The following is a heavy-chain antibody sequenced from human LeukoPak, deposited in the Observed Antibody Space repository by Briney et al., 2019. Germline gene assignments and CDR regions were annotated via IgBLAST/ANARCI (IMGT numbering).Heavy chain of an antibody. D-gene: IGHD5-24*01. CDR1: GGSIISSSYY. V-gene: IGHV4-61*05. Sequence: SETLSLTCTVSGGSIISSSYYWGWIRQPPGKGLEWIGYIYHSGSANYNPSLKSRVTISVDTSKNRFSLKLSSVTAADTAVYYCARRWLQLSYGMDVWGQGTTVTVSS. J-gene: IGHJ6*02. CDR2: IYHSGSA. CDR3: ARRWLQLSYGMDV.